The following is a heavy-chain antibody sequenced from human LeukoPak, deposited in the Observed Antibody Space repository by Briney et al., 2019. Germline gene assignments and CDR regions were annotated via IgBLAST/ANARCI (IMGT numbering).Heavy chain of an antibody. D-gene: IGHD3-9*01. CDR2: ISDSGIKT. CDR1: GFIFNNYV. J-gene: IGHJ4*02. V-gene: IGHV3-23*01. Sequence: GGSLRLSCAASGFIFNNYVMSWVRQAPGKGLEWVSSISDSGIKTNYADSVKGRFTISRDNSRNTLFLQMNSLRAEDTAVYYCAKLNPDWLPFDYWGQGTLDTVSS. CDR3: AKLNPDWLPFDY.